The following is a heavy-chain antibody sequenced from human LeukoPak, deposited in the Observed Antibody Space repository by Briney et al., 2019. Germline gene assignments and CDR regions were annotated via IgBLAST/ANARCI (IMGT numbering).Heavy chain of an antibody. CDR3: ARHSSGYYYGFDY. CDR2: IYYSGST. D-gene: IGHD3-22*01. J-gene: IGHJ4*02. Sequence: PSETLSLTCTVSGGSISSYYWGWIRQPPGKGLEWIGCIYYSGSTNYNPSLKSRVTISVDTSKNQFSLKLSSVTAADTAVYYCARHSSGYYYGFDYWGQGTLVTVSS. CDR1: GGSISSYY. V-gene: IGHV4-59*08.